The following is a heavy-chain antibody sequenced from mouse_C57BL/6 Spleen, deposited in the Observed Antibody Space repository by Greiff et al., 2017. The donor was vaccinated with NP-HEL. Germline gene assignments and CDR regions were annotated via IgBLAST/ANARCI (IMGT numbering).Heavy chain of an antibody. CDR2: IYPGSGST. Sequence: QVQLQQPGAELVKPGASVKMSCKASGYTFTSYWITWVKQRPGQGLEWIGDIYPGSGSTNYNEKFKSKATLTVDTSSSTAYMQLSSLTSEDSAVYYCARTRDGSSSYYFDYWGQGTTLTVSS. CDR1: GYTFTSYW. J-gene: IGHJ2*01. CDR3: ARTRDGSSSYYFDY. V-gene: IGHV1-55*01. D-gene: IGHD1-1*01.